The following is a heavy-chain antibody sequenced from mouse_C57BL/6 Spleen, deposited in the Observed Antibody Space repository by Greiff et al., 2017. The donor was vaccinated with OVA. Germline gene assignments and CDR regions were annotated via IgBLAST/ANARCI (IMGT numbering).Heavy chain of an antibody. CDR1: GFTFSSYA. V-gene: IGHV5-9-1*02. J-gene: IGHJ1*03. CDR3: TREGLRSRYFDV. CDR2: ISSGGDYI. Sequence: EVQRVESGEGLVKPGGSLKLSCAASGFTFSSYAMSWVRQTPEKRLEWVAYISSGGDYIYYADTVKGRFTISRDNARNTLYLQMSSLKSEDTAMYYCTREGLRSRYFDVWGTGTTVTVSS. D-gene: IGHD2-4*01.